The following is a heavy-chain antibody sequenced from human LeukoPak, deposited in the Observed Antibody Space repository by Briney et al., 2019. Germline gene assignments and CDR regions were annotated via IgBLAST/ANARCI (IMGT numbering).Heavy chain of an antibody. Sequence: ASVKVSRKASGGTFSSYAISWVRQAPGQGLEWMGGIIPIFGTANYAQKFQGRVTITTDESTSTAYMELSSLRSEDTAVYYCARPKTGDEGAFDIWGQGTMVTVSS. D-gene: IGHD7-27*01. CDR1: GGTFSSYA. CDR2: IIPIFGTA. CDR3: ARPKTGDEGAFDI. V-gene: IGHV1-69*05. J-gene: IGHJ3*02.